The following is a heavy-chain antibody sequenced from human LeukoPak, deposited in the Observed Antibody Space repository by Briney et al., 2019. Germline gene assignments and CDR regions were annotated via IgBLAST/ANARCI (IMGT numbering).Heavy chain of an antibody. J-gene: IGHJ3*02. CDR2: ISGSGGST. CDR1: GFTFSSYA. D-gene: IGHD4-17*01. CDR3: ARDTGDYNAFDI. V-gene: IGHV3-23*01. Sequence: PGGSLRLSCAASGFTFSSYAMSWVRQAPGKGLEWVSAISGSGGSTYYADSVKGRFTISRDNSKNSLYLQMNSLRAEDTAVYYCARDTGDYNAFDIWGQGTMVTVSS.